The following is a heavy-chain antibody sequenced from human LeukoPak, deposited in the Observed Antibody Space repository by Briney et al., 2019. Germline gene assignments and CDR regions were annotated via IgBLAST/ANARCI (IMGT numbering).Heavy chain of an antibody. CDR3: ARESDDYGDYIDY. J-gene: IGHJ4*02. CDR2: INHTGGT. CDR1: GGSISSYY. D-gene: IGHD4-17*01. Sequence: PSETLSLTCTVSGGSISSYYWSWIRQPPGKGLEWIGEINHTGGTNYNPSLKSRVTMSVDTSKNQFSLKLSSVTAADTAVYYCARESDDYGDYIDYWGQGTLVTVSS. V-gene: IGHV4-59*12.